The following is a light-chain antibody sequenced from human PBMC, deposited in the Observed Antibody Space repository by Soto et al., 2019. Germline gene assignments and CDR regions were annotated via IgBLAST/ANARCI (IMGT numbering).Light chain of an antibody. CDR2: DTS. CDR3: RQRSSWPFT. Sequence: EIVLTQSPAILSLSPGERATLSCRASQSVSTYLAWYQQTPGQAPRLLIYDTSNRASGVPARFSGSGSGTDFTLTISSLEPEDFVVYYCRQRSSWPFTFGPGATVDIK. J-gene: IGKJ3*01. CDR1: QSVSTY. V-gene: IGKV3-11*01.